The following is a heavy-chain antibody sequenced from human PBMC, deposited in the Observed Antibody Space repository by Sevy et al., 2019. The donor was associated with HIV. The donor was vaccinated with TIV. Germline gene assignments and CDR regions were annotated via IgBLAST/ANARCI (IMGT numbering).Heavy chain of an antibody. CDR2: ISYDGSSH. V-gene: IGHV3-30-3*01. D-gene: IGHD6-19*01. J-gene: IGHJ4*02. Sequence: GGSLRLSCAASEFMFSTYAMHWVRQAPGKGLEWVAVISYDGSSHYYADSVKGRFTISRDNSKNTLFLQMNSLRLEDTAFYYCARDAGYITDWYPSDYWGQGTLVTVSS. CDR1: EFMFSTYA. CDR3: ARDAGYITDWYPSDY.